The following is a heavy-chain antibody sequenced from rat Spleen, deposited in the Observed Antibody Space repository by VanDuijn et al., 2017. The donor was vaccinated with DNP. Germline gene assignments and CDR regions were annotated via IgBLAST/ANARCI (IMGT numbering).Heavy chain of an antibody. D-gene: IGHD1-2*01. CDR2: ITSSGSDT. V-gene: IGHV5-31*01. CDR1: GFTFNNYW. CDR3: ARHRPYSNYFDY. Sequence: EVQLVESGGDLVQPGRSLKLSCVASGFTFNNYWMTWIRQVPGKGLEWFASITSSGSDTYYPDSVKGRFTISRDNAKTTLYLQMDSLRSEDTATYFCARHRPYSNYFDYWSHGVMVTVSS. J-gene: IGHJ2*01.